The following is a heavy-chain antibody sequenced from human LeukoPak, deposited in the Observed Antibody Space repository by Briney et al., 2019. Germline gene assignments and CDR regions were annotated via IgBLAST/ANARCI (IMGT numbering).Heavy chain of an antibody. J-gene: IGHJ4*02. Sequence: PSETLSLTCTVSGGSISSSSYYWGWIRQPPGKGLEWIGSIYYSGSTYYNPSLKSRVTISVDTSKNQFSLRLSSVTAADTAVYYCASRALKAGGNDVWSWGQGTLVTVSS. CDR1: GGSISSSSYY. V-gene: IGHV4-39*07. CDR3: ASRALKAGGNDVWS. CDR2: IYYSGST. D-gene: IGHD3-16*01.